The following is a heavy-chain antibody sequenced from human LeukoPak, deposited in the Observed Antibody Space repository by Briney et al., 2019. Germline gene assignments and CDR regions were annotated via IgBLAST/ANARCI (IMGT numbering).Heavy chain of an antibody. CDR3: ASFGYCSGGSCYPPGY. J-gene: IGHJ4*02. Sequence: SETLSLTCTVSGGSITSSSYYWGWIRQPPGKGLEWIGSAYYSGSTYYNPSLKSRVIIFGDTSKNQFSLKMTSVTAADTAMYYCASFGYCSGGSCYPPGYWGQGTLVIVSS. V-gene: IGHV4-39*01. CDR2: AYYSGST. CDR1: GGSITSSSYY. D-gene: IGHD2-15*01.